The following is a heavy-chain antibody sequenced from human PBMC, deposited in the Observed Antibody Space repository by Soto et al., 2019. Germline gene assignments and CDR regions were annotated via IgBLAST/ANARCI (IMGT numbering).Heavy chain of an antibody. CDR1: GFTFSSYD. V-gene: IGHV3-13*01. Sequence: GGSLRLSCAASGFTFSSYDMHWVRQATGKGLEWVSAIGTAGDTYYPGSVKGRFTISRENAKNSLYLQMNSLRAGDTAVYYCAREDCSGDSCYFDYWGQGTLVTVSS. CDR2: IGTAGDT. CDR3: AREDCSGDSCYFDY. D-gene: IGHD2-15*01. J-gene: IGHJ4*02.